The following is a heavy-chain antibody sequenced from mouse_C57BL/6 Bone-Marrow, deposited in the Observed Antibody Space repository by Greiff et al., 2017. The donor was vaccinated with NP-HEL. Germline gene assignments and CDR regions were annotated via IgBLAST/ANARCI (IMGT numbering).Heavy chain of an antibody. V-gene: IGHV5-12*01. CDR2: IINGGGST. CDR3: ARHYWYFDV. Sequence: EVMLVESGGGLVQPGGSLKLSCAASGFTFSDYYMYWVRQTPEKRLEWVAYIINGGGSTYYPDTVKGRFTISRNNAKNTLSLQMSRLKSEDTAMYYCARHYWYFDVWGTGTTVTVSS. J-gene: IGHJ1*03. CDR1: GFTFSDYY.